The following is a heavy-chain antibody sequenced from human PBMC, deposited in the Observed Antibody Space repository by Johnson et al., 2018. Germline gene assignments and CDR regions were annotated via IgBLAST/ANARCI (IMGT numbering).Heavy chain of an antibody. J-gene: IGHJ3*02. V-gene: IGHV1-8*01. CDR1: GYTFSTYD. CDR2: VNPDSGNR. D-gene: IGHD3-16*01. Sequence: QVQLVESGAEVKKPGASVKVSCQASGYTFSTYDINWVRQATGQGLEWLGWVNPDSGNRGSAQKLQGRVPMTRNTSISTASMELSSLRFEDTAVYFCARRAHLGAFDIWGQGTMVSVSS. CDR3: ARRAHLGAFDI.